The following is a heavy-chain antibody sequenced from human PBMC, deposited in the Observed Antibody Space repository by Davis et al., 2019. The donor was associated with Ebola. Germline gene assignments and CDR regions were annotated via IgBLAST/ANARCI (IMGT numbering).Heavy chain of an antibody. V-gene: IGHV4-59*01. Sequence: MPSETLSLTCAVYGGSFSGYYWSWIRQPPGKGLEWIGYIHDSGSTNYNPSLKSRLTISVDTSKNQFSLKLSSVIAADTAVYYCARLSAGVNNWFDPWGQGTLVTVSS. CDR3: ARLSAGVNNWFDP. J-gene: IGHJ5*02. CDR2: IHDSGST. D-gene: IGHD3-16*02. CDR1: GGSFSGYY.